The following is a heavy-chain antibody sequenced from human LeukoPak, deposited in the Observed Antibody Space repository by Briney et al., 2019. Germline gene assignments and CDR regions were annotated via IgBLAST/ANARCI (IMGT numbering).Heavy chain of an antibody. V-gene: IGHV1-69*06. J-gene: IGHJ4*02. Sequence: SVKVSCKASGGTFSRYAISWVRQAPGQGLEWMGGIIPIFGTANYAQKFQGRVTITADKSTSTAYMELSSLRSEDTAVYYCVLLWFGDNNHFDYWGQGTLVTVSS. D-gene: IGHD3-10*01. CDR1: GGTFSRYA. CDR2: IIPIFGTA. CDR3: VLLWFGDNNHFDY.